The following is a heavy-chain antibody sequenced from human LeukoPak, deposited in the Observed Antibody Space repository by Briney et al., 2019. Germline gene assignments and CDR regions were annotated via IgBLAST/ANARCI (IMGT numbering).Heavy chain of an antibody. V-gene: IGHV1-8*01. J-gene: IGHJ4*02. CDR2: MNPNSGNT. CDR1: GYTFTSYH. Sequence: ASVTVSCMASGYTFTSYHINWVRQAAGQGLEWMGWMNPNSGNTGYAQKFQGRVNMTRNTSRSTAYMELSSLESEDTAVYYCARRRSGSSGPPSDHWGQGTLVTVSS. D-gene: IGHD6-6*01. CDR3: ARRRSGSSGPPSDH.